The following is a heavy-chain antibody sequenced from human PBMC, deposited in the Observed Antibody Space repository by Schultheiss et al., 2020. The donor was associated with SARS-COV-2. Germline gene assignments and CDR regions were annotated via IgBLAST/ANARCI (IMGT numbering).Heavy chain of an antibody. CDR3: ARDLWELTGTYYGMDV. D-gene: IGHD1-26*01. J-gene: IGHJ6*02. CDR1: GFTFSSYG. V-gene: IGHV3-30*03. Sequence: GGSLRLSCAASGFTFSSYGMHWVRQAPGKGLEWVAVISYDGSNIYYADSVKGRFTISRENAKNSLYLQMNSLRAGDTAVYYCARDLWELTGTYYGMDVWGQGTTVTVSS. CDR2: ISYDGSNI.